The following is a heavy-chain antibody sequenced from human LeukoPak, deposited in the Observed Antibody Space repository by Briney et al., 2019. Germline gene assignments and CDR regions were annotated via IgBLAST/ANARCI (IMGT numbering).Heavy chain of an antibody. CDR3: ARDTQWLVSNDAFDI. D-gene: IGHD6-19*01. J-gene: IGHJ3*02. CDR1: GFTFSSYW. Sequence: GGSLRLSCAASGFTFSSYWMSWVRQAPGKGLEWVANIKQDGSEKYYVDSVKGRFTISRDNAKNSLYLQMNSLRAEDTAVYYCARDTQWLVSNDAFDIWGQGTMVTVSS. CDR2: IKQDGSEK. V-gene: IGHV3-7*01.